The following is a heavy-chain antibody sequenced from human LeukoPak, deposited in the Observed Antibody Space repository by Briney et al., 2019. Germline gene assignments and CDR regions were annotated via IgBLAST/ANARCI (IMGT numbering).Heavy chain of an antibody. Sequence: SQTLSLTCAVSGGSISSGGYSWSWLRQPPGKGLEWIGFIYHSGSTYYNPSLKSRITISLDRSKNQFSLRLSSVTAADTAVYYCARASDYGGNSCFDYWGQGTLVTVSS. D-gene: IGHD4-23*01. CDR3: ARASDYGGNSCFDY. CDR2: IYHSGST. V-gene: IGHV4-30-2*01. CDR1: GGSISSGGYS. J-gene: IGHJ4*02.